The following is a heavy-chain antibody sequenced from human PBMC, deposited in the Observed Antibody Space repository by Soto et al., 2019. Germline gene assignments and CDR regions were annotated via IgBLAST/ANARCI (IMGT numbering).Heavy chain of an antibody. V-gene: IGHV1-69*13. D-gene: IGHD6-19*01. CDR2: IIPIFGTA. J-gene: IGHJ5*02. Sequence: SVKVSCKASGGTFSSYAISWLRQSPGQGLEWMGGIIPIFGTANYAQKFQGRVTITADESTSTAYMELSSLRSEDTAVYYCASEISSGWPINWFDPWGQGTLVTVSS. CDR3: ASEISSGWPINWFDP. CDR1: GGTFSSYA.